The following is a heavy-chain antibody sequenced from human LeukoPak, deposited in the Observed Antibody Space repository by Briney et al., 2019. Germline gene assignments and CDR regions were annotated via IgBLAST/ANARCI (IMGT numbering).Heavy chain of an antibody. Sequence: GGSLRLSCAASGFLISHYWMSWVRQAPGKGLEWVANINEDGSEKYYLDSVKGRFTISRDNAKKSLYVQMNSLRAEDTAIYYCTIAYGMDVWGQGTTVTVSS. D-gene: IGHD3-10*01. V-gene: IGHV3-7*03. J-gene: IGHJ6*02. CDR1: GFLISHYW. CDR2: INEDGSEK. CDR3: TIAYGMDV.